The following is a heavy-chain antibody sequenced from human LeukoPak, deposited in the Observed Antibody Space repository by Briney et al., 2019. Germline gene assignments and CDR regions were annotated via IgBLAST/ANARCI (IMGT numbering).Heavy chain of an antibody. J-gene: IGHJ3*02. CDR1: GYTFTSYA. D-gene: IGHD3-10*01. Sequence: GASVKVSCKASGYTFTSYAMHWVRQAPGQRLEWMGWINAGNGNTKYSQKFQGRVTITRDTSASTAYMELSSLRSEDTAVYYCARVEMVRGVMYAFDIWGQGTMVTVSS. CDR3: ARVEMVRGVMYAFDI. CDR2: INAGNGNT. V-gene: IGHV1-3*01.